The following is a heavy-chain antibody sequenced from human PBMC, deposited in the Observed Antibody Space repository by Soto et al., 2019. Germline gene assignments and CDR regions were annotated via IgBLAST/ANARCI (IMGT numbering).Heavy chain of an antibody. J-gene: IGHJ6*02. Sequence: SETLSLTCAVYGGSFSGYYWSWIRQPPGKGLEWIGEINHSGSTIYNPSLKSRVTISVDTSKNQFSLKLSSVTAADTAVYYCARGRVYAFWSGYYRHGMDVWGQGTTVTVSS. D-gene: IGHD3-3*01. CDR1: GGSFSGYY. CDR2: INHSGST. V-gene: IGHV4-34*01. CDR3: ARGRVYAFWSGYYRHGMDV.